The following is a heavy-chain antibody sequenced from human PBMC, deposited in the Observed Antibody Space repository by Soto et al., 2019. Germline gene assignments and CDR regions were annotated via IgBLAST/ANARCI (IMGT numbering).Heavy chain of an antibody. V-gene: IGHV1-8*01. CDR1: GYTFISYD. D-gene: IGHD6-13*01. J-gene: IGHJ6*02. Sequence: ASVTVSCKAYGYTFISYDINWVRQATGHGLEGMGWMNPNSGNTGYAEKFQGRVTMTRNTSLSRAYMDLSSLSSEDTALYYCASSAAAAGTFSYYYGIDVWGQGTTVTVSS. CDR3: ASSAAAAGTFSYYYGIDV. CDR2: MNPNSGNT.